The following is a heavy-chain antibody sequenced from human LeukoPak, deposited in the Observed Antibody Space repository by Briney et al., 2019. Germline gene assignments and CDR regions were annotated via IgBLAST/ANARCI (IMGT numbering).Heavy chain of an antibody. Sequence: GGSLRLSCGASGFTLSSNWMTWVRQAPGRGLEWVASINQDGSVKYYVDSVKGRFTISRDNSKNTLYLQMNSLRVEDTAIYYCAKGRGYCTGGSCYSDYWGQGTLVTVSS. CDR3: AKGRGYCTGGSCYSDY. V-gene: IGHV3-7*03. J-gene: IGHJ4*02. CDR1: GFTLSSNW. CDR2: INQDGSVK. D-gene: IGHD2-15*01.